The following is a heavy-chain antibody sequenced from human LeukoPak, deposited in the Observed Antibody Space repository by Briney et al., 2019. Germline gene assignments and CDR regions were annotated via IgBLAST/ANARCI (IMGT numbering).Heavy chain of an antibody. J-gene: IGHJ4*02. Sequence: ASVKVSCKASGGTFSSYAISWVRQAPGQGLEWMGGIIPIFGTANYAQKFQGRVTITADESTSTAYMELSSLRSEDTAVYYCAGGRTDIVVVPATLRNYYSDYWGQGTLVTVSS. D-gene: IGHD2-2*01. CDR1: GGTFSSYA. V-gene: IGHV1-69*13. CDR3: AGGRTDIVVVPATLRNYYSDY. CDR2: IIPIFGTA.